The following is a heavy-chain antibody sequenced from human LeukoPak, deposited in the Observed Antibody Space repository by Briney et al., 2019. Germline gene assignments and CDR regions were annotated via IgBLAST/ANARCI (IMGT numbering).Heavy chain of an antibody. CDR1: GYNFTTFG. CDR2: ISGHNGNT. D-gene: IGHD6-13*01. J-gene: IGHJ4*01. V-gene: IGHV1-18*01. CDR3: TRGGTASTGIGPYDF. Sequence: GASVKVSGKASGYNFTTFGISWVRQAPGQGLEWLGWISGHNGNTKYIQNVQGRITMTTDTSASTAYMELRSLTSDDTAVYYCTRGGTASTGIGPYDFWGQGTLVTVSS.